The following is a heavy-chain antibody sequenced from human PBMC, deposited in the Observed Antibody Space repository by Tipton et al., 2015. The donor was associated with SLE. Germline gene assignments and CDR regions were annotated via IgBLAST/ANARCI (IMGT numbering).Heavy chain of an antibody. CDR1: GFTFSSYA. D-gene: IGHD2-8*01. CDR3: ARDPMLDY. J-gene: IGHJ4*02. V-gene: IGHV3-30*04. Sequence: SLRLSCAGSGFTFSSYAIHWVRQAPGKGLEWMALISFDGSNKYYADSVKGRFTISRDDSKNTLYLQMNSLSVEDTALYYCARDPMLDYWGPGTLVTVSS. CDR2: ISFDGSNK.